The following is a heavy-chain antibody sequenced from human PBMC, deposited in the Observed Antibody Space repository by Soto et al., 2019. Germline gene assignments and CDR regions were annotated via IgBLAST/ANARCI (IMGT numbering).Heavy chain of an antibody. D-gene: IGHD5-18*01. Sequence: GGSLRLSCAASGFTFDDYTMHWVRQAPGKGLEWVSLISWDGSTIYYADSVKGRFTISRDNDKNSLYLQMNSLRAEDTAVYYCARDGYSYGFDRYNWFDPWGQGTLVTVSS. J-gene: IGHJ5*02. CDR2: ISWDGSTI. CDR3: ARDGYSYGFDRYNWFDP. CDR1: GFTFDDYT. V-gene: IGHV3-43*01.